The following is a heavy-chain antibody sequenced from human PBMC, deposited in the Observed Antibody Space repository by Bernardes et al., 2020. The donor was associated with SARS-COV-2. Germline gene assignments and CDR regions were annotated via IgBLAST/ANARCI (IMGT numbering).Heavy chain of an antibody. CDR1: GFTFSSYS. CDR3: AKGERDAWYFDL. Sequence: GGSLRLSCAASGFTFSSYSLNWIRQAPGKGLEWVSYISSSSSTIYYADSVKGRFTISRDNAKNSLYLQMNSLRADDTAVYYCAKGERDAWYFDLWGRGTLVTVSS. V-gene: IGHV3-48*01. J-gene: IGHJ2*01. CDR2: ISSSSSTI.